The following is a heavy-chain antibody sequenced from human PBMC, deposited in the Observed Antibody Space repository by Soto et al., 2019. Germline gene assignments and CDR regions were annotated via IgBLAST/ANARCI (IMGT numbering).Heavy chain of an antibody. Sequence: PGGSLRLSCAASGFTFDDYAMYWVRQVLGKGLEWVSSISWSSTSYADSVKGLFTFSRDNAKNTLYLKLKSLRAEDTAVYYCERARSGYYYDSRGRPLYYGMDFWGQGTTVTVSS. D-gene: IGHD3-22*01. J-gene: IGHJ6*02. CDR3: ERARSGYYYDSRGRPLYYGMDF. CDR2: ISWSST. V-gene: IGHV3-9*01. CDR1: GFTFDDYA.